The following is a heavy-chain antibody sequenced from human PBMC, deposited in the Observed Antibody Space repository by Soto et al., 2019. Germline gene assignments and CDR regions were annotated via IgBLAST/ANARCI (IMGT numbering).Heavy chain of an antibody. Sequence: ASVKVSCKASGYTFTGYYMHWVRQAPGQGLEWMGWINPNSGGTNYAQKFQGWVTMTRDTSISTAYMELSRLRSDDTAVYYCARVSGYDSSEDAFDIWGQGTMVTVSS. CDR2: INPNSGGT. J-gene: IGHJ3*02. V-gene: IGHV1-2*04. CDR1: GYTFTGYY. D-gene: IGHD3-22*01. CDR3: ARVSGYDSSEDAFDI.